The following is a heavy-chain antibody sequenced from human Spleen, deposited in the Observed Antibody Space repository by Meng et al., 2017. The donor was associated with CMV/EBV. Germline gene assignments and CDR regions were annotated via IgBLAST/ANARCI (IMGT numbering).Heavy chain of an antibody. J-gene: IGHJ4*02. D-gene: IGHD3-22*01. CDR3: ARGLDSSSAGKLFDY. V-gene: IGHV3-23*05. CDR1: GFTFSIYA. Sequence: GESLKISCAASGFTFSIYAMNWVRQAPGEGLQWISNIYVRDTTAYYADSVKGRFIVSRDNAKNTLYLQLNSLRAEDTAVYYCARGLDSSSAGKLFDYWGQGTLVTVSS. CDR2: IYVRDTTA.